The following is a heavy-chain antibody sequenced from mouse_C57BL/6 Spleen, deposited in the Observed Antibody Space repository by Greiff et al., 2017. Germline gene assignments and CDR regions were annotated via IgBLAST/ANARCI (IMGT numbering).Heavy chain of an antibody. D-gene: IGHD1-1*01. CDR2: INPNNGGT. V-gene: IGHV1-22*01. Sequence: EVKLQESGPELVKPGASVQMSCKASGYTFTDYNMHWVKQSHGKSLEWIGYINPNNGGTSYNQKFKGKATLTVNKSSSTAYMERRSLTSEDSAVDYCARGVLRSYWYFDVWGTGTTVTVSP. CDR1: GYTFTDYN. CDR3: ARGVLRSYWYFDV. J-gene: IGHJ1*03.